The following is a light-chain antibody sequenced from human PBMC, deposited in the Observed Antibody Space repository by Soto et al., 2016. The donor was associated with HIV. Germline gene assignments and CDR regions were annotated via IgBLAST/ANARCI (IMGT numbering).Light chain of an antibody. CDR3: QVWDSSSDHVI. CDR1: TLEVKV. CDR2: DDT. J-gene: IGLJ2*01. V-gene: IGLV3-21*03. Sequence: SYVLTQPPSVSVAPGKTARITCGGMTLEVKVVHWYQQKPGQAPVLVVYDDTDRPSGIPERFSGFNSGKTATLTISRVEAGDEADYYCQVWDSSSDHVIFGGGTKLTVL.